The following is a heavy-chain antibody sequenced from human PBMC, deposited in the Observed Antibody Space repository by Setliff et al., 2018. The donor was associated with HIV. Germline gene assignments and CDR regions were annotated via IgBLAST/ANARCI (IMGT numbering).Heavy chain of an antibody. CDR3: ARAGVLEQWLVSSYYYYGMDV. Sequence: SETLSLTCTVSGGSISSYYWSWIRQPPGRGLEWIGYIYYSGSTNYNPSLKSRVTISVDTSKNQFSLKLSSVTAADTAVYYCARAGVLEQWLVSSYYYYGMDVWGQGTTVTVSS. J-gene: IGHJ6*02. V-gene: IGHV4-59*01. D-gene: IGHD6-19*01. CDR2: IYYSGST. CDR1: GGSISSYY.